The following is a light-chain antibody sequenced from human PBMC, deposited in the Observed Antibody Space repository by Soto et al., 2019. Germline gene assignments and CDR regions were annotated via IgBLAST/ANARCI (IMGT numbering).Light chain of an antibody. CDR3: QQYDNSPIT. CDR1: QSISSSF. V-gene: IGKV3-20*01. J-gene: IGKJ5*01. Sequence: IVLTQSKGILSLSPGERASLSCGASQSISSSFLAWYQQKPGQAPRLLIYGASSRATGIPDRFSGTGSETDFTLTISRLEPEDFAVYYCQQYDNSPITFGQGTRLEIK. CDR2: GAS.